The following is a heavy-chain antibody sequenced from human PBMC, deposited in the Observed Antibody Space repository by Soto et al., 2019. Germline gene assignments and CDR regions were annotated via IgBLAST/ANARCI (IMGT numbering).Heavy chain of an antibody. D-gene: IGHD1-26*01. V-gene: IGHV4-4*07. Sequence: SETLSLTCTVSGGSISSYYWSWIRQPAGKGLEWIGRIYTSGSTNYNPSLKSRVTMSVDTSKNQFSLKLSSVTAADTAVYYCARDIFEGAKSDYGMDVWGQGTTVTVSS. CDR2: IYTSGST. J-gene: IGHJ6*02. CDR1: GGSISSYY. CDR3: ARDIFEGAKSDYGMDV.